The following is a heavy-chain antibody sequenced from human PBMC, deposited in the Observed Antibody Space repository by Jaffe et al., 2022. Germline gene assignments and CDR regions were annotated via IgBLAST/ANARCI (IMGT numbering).Heavy chain of an antibody. CDR2: ISSSSSTI. CDR1: GFTFSSYS. CDR3: ASIFYDYIWGSYHDGSYFDY. V-gene: IGHV3-48*01. Sequence: EVQLVESGGGLVQPGGSLRLSCAASGFTFSSYSMNWVRQAPGKGLEWVSYISSSSSTIYYADSVKGRFTISRDNAKNSLYLQMNSLRAEDTAVYYCASIFYDYIWGSYHDGSYFDYWGQGTLVTVSS. D-gene: IGHD3-16*02. J-gene: IGHJ4*02.